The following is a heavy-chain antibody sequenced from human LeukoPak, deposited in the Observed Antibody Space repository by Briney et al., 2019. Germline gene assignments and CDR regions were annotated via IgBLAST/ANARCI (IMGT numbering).Heavy chain of an antibody. D-gene: IGHD6-13*01. J-gene: IGHJ4*02. CDR2: INRDGGTT. CDR1: GFTFYDYS. CDR3: VKEKLGSRWCIFDY. V-gene: IGHV3-43*01. Sequence: PGGCLRLSCVASGFTFYDYSMHCVRQAPGKGLEWVSLINRDGGTTYYAESVKGRFTISRDNSKNSLYLQMNSLRTEDTDLYYCVKEKLGSRWCIFDYWGQGTLVTVSS.